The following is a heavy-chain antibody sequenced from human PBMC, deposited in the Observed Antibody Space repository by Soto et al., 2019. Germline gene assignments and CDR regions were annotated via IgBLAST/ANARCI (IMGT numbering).Heavy chain of an antibody. CDR2: IYYSGST. CDR1: GGSISSSSYY. Sequence: QLQLQESGPGLVKPSETLSLTCTVSGGSISSSSYYWGWIRQPPGKGLEWIGSIYYSGSTYYNPSLKSRVTISVDTSKNQFSLKLSSVTAADTAVYYCARHRHSSWFDYWGQGTLVTVSS. D-gene: IGHD6-13*01. V-gene: IGHV4-39*01. J-gene: IGHJ4*02. CDR3: ARHRHSSWFDY.